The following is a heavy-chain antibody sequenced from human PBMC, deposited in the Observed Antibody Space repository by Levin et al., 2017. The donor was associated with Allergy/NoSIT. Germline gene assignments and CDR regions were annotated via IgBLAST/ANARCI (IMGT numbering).Heavy chain of an antibody. CDR1: GGLLTTYA. V-gene: IGHV1-69*05. D-gene: IGHD4-17*01. CDR3: ARVPSARLPTVTMPYFSDF. CDR2: IIPILGTA. Sequence: SVKVSCKASGGLLTTYAISWVRQAPGQGPEWMGGIIPILGTANYAHNFQDRLTITIDDSKSITFMELSSLTSEDTAIYYCARVPSARLPTVTMPYFSDFWGQGTLVTVSS. J-gene: IGHJ4*02.